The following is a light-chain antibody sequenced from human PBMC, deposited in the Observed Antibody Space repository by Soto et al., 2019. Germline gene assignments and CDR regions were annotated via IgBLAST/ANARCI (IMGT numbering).Light chain of an antibody. V-gene: IGKV3-20*01. J-gene: IGKJ1*01. Sequence: EIVLTQSPGTLSLSPWERATLSCRASQSVSSNYLVWYQQKPGQAPRLLIYGASSRATGIPDRFSASGSGTDFTLTISRLEPEDFAVYYCQQYGSSPTWTFGQGTKVDIK. CDR2: GAS. CDR1: QSVSSNY. CDR3: QQYGSSPTWT.